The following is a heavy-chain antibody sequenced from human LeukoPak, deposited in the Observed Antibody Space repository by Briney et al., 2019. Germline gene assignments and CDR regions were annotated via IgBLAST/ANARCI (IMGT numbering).Heavy chain of an antibody. J-gene: IGHJ4*02. CDR2: ISSGSSYI. D-gene: IGHD3-3*01. CDR1: GFTFSNYN. V-gene: IGHV3-21*01. CDR3: AKDGVVSAGSLDY. Sequence: GGSLRLSCAASGFTFSNYNMNWVRQAPGKGLEWVSSISSGSSYIYYADSVKGRFTISRDNAKNSLYLQMNSLRAEDTAVYYCAKDGVVSAGSLDYWGQGTLVTVSS.